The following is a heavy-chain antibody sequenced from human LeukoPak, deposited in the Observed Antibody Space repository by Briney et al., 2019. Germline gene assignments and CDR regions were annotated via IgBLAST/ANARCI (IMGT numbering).Heavy chain of an antibody. CDR2: ISAYNGNT. Sequence: ASVKVSCKASGDTFTSYGISWVRQAPGQGLEWMGWISAYNGNTNYAQKLQGRVTMTTDTSTSTAYMELRSLRSDDTAVYYCARTPTTEDWFDPWGQGTLVTVSS. J-gene: IGHJ5*02. V-gene: IGHV1-18*01. CDR3: ARTPTTEDWFDP. CDR1: GDTFTSYG. D-gene: IGHD4-17*01.